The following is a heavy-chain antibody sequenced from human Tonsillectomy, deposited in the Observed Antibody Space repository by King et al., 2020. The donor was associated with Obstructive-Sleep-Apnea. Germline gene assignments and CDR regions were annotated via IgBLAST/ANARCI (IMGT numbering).Heavy chain of an antibody. D-gene: IGHD3-10*01. CDR1: GGSISSSSYY. J-gene: IGHJ6*02. Sequence: QLQESGPGLVKPSETLSLTCTVSGGSISSSSYYWGWIRQPPGKGLEWIGSTYHSGSTYYNPSLKSRVTISVDTSKNQFSLKLSSVTASDTAVYYCAGLFELWFGPHGMDVWGQGTTVTVSS. CDR2: TYHSGST. CDR3: AGLFELWFGPHGMDV. V-gene: IGHV4-39*01.